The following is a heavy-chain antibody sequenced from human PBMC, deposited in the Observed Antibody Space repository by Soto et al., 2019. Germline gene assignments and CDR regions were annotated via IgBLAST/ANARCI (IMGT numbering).Heavy chain of an antibody. J-gene: IGHJ4*02. D-gene: IGHD3-3*01. CDR1: GGTFSSYT. CDR3: ARTSGYYFFDY. CDR2: IIPILGIA. Sequence: ASVKVSCKASGGTFSSYTISWVRQAPGQGLEWMGGIIPILGIANYAQKFQGRVTITADKSTSTAYMELSSLRSEDTVVYYCARTSGYYFFDYWGQGTLVTVSS. V-gene: IGHV1-69*10.